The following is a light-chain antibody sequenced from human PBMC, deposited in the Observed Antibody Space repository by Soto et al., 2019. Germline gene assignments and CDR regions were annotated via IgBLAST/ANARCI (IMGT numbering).Light chain of an antibody. CDR2: DAS. CDR3: QHYNYWPYT. Sequence: EIVMTQSPATLSVYPGERATLSCRASQSITSSLAWYQQEPGQAPRLLIYDASTRATGVPARFSGSGSGTDFTLTISSPQSEDFAVYYCQHYNYWPYTFGQGTKVDIK. CDR1: QSITSS. J-gene: IGKJ2*01. V-gene: IGKV3-15*01.